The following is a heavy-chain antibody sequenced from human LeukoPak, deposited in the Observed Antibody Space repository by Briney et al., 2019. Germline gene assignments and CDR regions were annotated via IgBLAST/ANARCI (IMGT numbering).Heavy chain of an antibody. CDR1: GGSISSGGYY. Sequence: PSQTLSLTCTVSGGSISSGGYYWSWIRQHPGKGLEWIGYTYYSGSTYYNPSLKSRVTISVDTSKNQFSLKLSSVTAADTAVYYCARIKDILTGYYPSYYFDYWGQGTLVTVSS. V-gene: IGHV4-31*03. D-gene: IGHD3-9*01. CDR3: ARIKDILTGYYPSYYFDY. J-gene: IGHJ4*02. CDR2: TYYSGST.